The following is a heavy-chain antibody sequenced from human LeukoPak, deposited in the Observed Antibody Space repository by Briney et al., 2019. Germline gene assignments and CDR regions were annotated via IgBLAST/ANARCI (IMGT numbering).Heavy chain of an antibody. V-gene: IGHV4-34*01. CDR1: GGSFSGYY. CDR3: ARRRGAFDI. Sequence: TLSLTCAVYGGSFSGYYWSWIRQPPGKGLEWIGEINHSGSTNYNPSLKSRVTISVDTSKNQFSLKLSSVTAADTAVYYCARRRGAFDIWGQGTMVTVSS. CDR2: INHSGST. J-gene: IGHJ3*02.